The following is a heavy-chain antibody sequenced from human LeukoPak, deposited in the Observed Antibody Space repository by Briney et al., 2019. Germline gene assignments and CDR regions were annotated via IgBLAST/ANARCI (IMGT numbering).Heavy chain of an antibody. CDR1: GFTFSSYG. Sequence: PGGSLRLSCAASGFTFSSYGMHWVRQAPGKGLEWVAFIRYDGSNKYYADSVKGRFTISRDNSKNTLYLQMNSLRVEDTAVYYCAREGGTVEIGEFDYWGQGTLVTVSS. CDR3: AREGGTVEIGEFDY. J-gene: IGHJ4*02. CDR2: IRYDGSNK. V-gene: IGHV3-30*02. D-gene: IGHD1-7*01.